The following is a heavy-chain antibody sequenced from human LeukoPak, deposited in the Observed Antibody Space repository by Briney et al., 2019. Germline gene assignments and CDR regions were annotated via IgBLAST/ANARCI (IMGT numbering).Heavy chain of an antibody. CDR2: IYHSGNT. CDR1: AYSISSAYY. V-gene: IGHV4-38-2*02. CDR3: ARGAISDAFDI. J-gene: IGHJ3*02. D-gene: IGHD1-26*01. Sequence: SETLSLTCTVSAYSISSAYYWGWIRQPPGKGLEWIGSIYHSGNTYYNPSLKSRVAISVDTPKNQFSLKLSSVTAADTAVYYCARGAISDAFDIWGQGSMVTVSS.